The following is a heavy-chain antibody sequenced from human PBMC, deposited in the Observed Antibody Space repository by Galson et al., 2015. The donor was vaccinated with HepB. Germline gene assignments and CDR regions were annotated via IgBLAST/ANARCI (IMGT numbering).Heavy chain of an antibody. V-gene: IGHV1-2*06. CDR2: INPNNGGK. J-gene: IGHJ4*02. CDR3: ARAWDDYGDYKLDY. Sequence: SVKVSCKASGYTFTGYYMHWVRQAPGQGLEWMGRINPNNGGKNYAQKFQGRVTMTRDTSISTAYMEVSRLRSDDTAVYYCARAWDDYGDYKLDYWGQGTLVTVSS. CDR1: GYTFTGYY. D-gene: IGHD4-17*01.